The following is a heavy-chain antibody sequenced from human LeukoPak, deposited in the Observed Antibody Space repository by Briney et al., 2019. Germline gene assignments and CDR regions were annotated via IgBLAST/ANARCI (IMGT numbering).Heavy chain of an antibody. CDR3: AKERSTDRAWFGELLE. V-gene: IGHV3-23*01. CDR1: GFTFSSYA. J-gene: IGHJ4*02. D-gene: IGHD3-10*01. CDR2: ISGSGDNT. Sequence: GGSLRLSCAASGFTFSSYAMSWVRQAPGKGLEWVSGISGSGDNTYYADSVKGRFTTSGDNSKFTLYLQMNSLRAEDTALYYCAKERSTDRAWFGELLEWGQGNMVTVSS.